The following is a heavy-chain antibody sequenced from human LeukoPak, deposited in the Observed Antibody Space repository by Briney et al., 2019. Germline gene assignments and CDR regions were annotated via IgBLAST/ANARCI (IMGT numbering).Heavy chain of an antibody. CDR2: IYYSGST. Sequence: PLETLSLTCTVSGGSISSYYWSWIRQPPGKGLEWIGYIYYSGSTNYNPSLKSRVTISVDTSKNQFSLKLSSVTAADTAVYYCARTTEGGYTYDYFYYYYMDVWGKGTTVTISS. D-gene: IGHD5-18*01. CDR3: ARTTEGGYTYDYFYYYYMDV. CDR1: GGSISSYY. V-gene: IGHV4-59*01. J-gene: IGHJ6*03.